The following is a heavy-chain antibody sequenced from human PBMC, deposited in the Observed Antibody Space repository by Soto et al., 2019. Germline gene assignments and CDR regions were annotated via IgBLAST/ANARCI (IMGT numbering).Heavy chain of an antibody. D-gene: IGHD2-2*01. Sequence: GGSLRLSCAASGFIVNSNYITWVRQAPGKGLEWVSVIYSGGSTYFADSVKGRFTISRDKSSNTLFLQMNSLRAEDTAVYYCAREGDCGSSTCYAGSFRYLDVWGRGALVTVSS. CDR2: IYSGGST. CDR3: AREGDCGSSTCYAGSFRYLDV. CDR1: GFIVNSNY. J-gene: IGHJ2*01. V-gene: IGHV3-66*01.